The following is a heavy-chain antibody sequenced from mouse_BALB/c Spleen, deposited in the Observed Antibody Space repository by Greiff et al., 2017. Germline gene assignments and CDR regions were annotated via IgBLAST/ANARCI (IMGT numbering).Heavy chain of an antibody. Sequence: EVKLVESGPGLVKPSQSLSLTCTVTGYSITSDYAWNWIRQFPGNKLEWMGYISYSGSTSYNPSLKSRISITRDTSKNQFFLQLNSVTTEDTATYYCARGRFAYWGQGTLVTVSA. CDR1: GYSITSDYA. CDR2: ISYSGST. J-gene: IGHJ3*01. CDR3: ARGRFAY. V-gene: IGHV3-2*02.